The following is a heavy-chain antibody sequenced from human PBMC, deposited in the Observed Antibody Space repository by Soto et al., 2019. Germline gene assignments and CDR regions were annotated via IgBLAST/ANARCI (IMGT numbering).Heavy chain of an antibody. V-gene: IGHV1-3*01. J-gene: IGHJ4*02. CDR2: INAGNGNT. Sequence: GASVKVSCKASGYTFTSYAIHWVRQAPGQRLEWMGWINAGNGNTKYSQKFQGRVTITRDTSASTAYIELSSLSSEYTAVYCCARGLGGYYPPFDYWGQGTLVTVPS. D-gene: IGHD3-22*01. CDR1: GYTFTSYA. CDR3: ARGLGGYYPPFDY.